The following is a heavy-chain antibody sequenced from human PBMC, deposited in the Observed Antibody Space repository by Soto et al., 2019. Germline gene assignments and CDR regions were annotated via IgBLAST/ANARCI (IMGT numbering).Heavy chain of an antibody. Sequence: SVKVSFKASGSTFSSYTISWVRQAPGQGLEWMGRIIPILGIANYAQKFQGRVTITADESTSTAYMELSSLRSEDTAVYYCARGSVSRDYYYGMDVWGQGTTVTVSS. D-gene: IGHD3-10*01. J-gene: IGHJ6*02. CDR3: ARGSVSRDYYYGMDV. V-gene: IGHV1-69*02. CDR2: IIPILGIA. CDR1: GSTFSSYT.